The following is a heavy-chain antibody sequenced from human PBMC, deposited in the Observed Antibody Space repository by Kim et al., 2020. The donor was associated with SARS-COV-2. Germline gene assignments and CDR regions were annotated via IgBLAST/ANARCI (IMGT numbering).Heavy chain of an antibody. D-gene: IGHD6-19*01. V-gene: IGHV3-33*01. J-gene: IGHJ5*02. CDR1: GFTFSSYG. CDR3: ARDGAYSSGWPLDA. Sequence: GGSLRLSCAASGFTFSSYGMHWVRQAPGKGLEWVAAIWYDGSNKYYADSVKGRFTISRDNSKNTLYLQMNSLRAEDTAVYYCARDGAYSSGWPLDAWGQGTLVTVSS. CDR2: IWYDGSNK.